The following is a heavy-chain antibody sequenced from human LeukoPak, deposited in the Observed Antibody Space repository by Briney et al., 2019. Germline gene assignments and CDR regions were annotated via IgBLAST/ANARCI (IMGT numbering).Heavy chain of an antibody. CDR3: STYRFNYDISGSDY. Sequence: PGGSLRLSCAASGFTFSNAWMSWVRQAPGKGLEWVGRIKSKTDGGTTDYTAPVKGRFTISRDDSKNTLYLQMNSLKIEDTAVYYCSTYRFNYDISGSDYWGQGTLVTVSS. V-gene: IGHV3-15*01. D-gene: IGHD3-22*01. J-gene: IGHJ4*02. CDR1: GFTFSNAW. CDR2: IKSKTDGGTT.